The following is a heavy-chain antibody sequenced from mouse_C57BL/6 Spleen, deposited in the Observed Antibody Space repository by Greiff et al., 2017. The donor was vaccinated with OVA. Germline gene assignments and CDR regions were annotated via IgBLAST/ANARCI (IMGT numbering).Heavy chain of an antibody. J-gene: IGHJ2*01. CDR2: IDPSDSYT. CDR3: ARAAQAYFDY. Sequence: QVQLQQPGAELVMPGASVKLSCKASGYTFTSYWMPWVKQRPGQGLEWIGEIDPSDSYTNYNQKFKGKSTLTVDKSSSTAYMQLSSLTSEDSAVYYCARAAQAYFDYWGQGTTLTVSS. CDR1: GYTFTSYW. D-gene: IGHD3-2*02. V-gene: IGHV1-69*01.